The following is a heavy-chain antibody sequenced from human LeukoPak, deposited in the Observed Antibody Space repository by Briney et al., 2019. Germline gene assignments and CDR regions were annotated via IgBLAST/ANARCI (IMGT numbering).Heavy chain of an antibody. Sequence: SETLSLTCTVSGGSISSGDYYWSWIRQPPGKGLEWIGYIYYSGSTNYNPSLKSRVTISVDTSKNQFSLKLSSVTAADTAVYYCARGPGYYYGSGSSPATFDYWGQGTLVTVSS. CDR3: ARGPGYYYGSGSSPATFDY. D-gene: IGHD3-10*01. J-gene: IGHJ4*02. V-gene: IGHV4-30-4*01. CDR1: GGSISSGDYY. CDR2: IYYSGST.